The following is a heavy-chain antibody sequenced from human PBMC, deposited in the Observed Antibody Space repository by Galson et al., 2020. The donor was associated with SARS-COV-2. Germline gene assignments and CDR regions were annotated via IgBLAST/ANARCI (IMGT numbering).Heavy chain of an antibody. CDR1: EFILSTYG. CDR3: VRVTGQQWVAGHDYYYGMDV. CDR2: ISSTSKYT. Sequence: KSGGSLRLSCVASEFILSTYGMNWVRQAPGKGLEWVSSISSTSKYTYYTGSVKGRFTISRDNSKNSLYLQMNSLGVEDTAVYYCVRVTGQQWVAGHDYYYGMDVWGQGTTVTVSS. D-gene: IGHD6-19*01. J-gene: IGHJ6*02. V-gene: IGHV3-21*01.